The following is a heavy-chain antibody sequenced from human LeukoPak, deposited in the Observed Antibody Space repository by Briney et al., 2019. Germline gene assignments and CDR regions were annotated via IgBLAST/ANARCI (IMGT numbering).Heavy chain of an antibody. CDR1: GYTFTSYG. CDR3: ARDRPLLWFGELDLGRTYYYYGMDV. D-gene: IGHD3-10*01. CDR2: ISAYNGNT. Sequence: ASVNVSCKASGYTFTSYGISWVRQAPGQGLEWMGWISAYNGNTNYAQKLQGRVTMTTDTSTSTAYMELRSLRSDDTAVYYCARDRPLLWFGELDLGRTYYYYGMDVWGKGTTVTVSS. J-gene: IGHJ6*04. V-gene: IGHV1-18*04.